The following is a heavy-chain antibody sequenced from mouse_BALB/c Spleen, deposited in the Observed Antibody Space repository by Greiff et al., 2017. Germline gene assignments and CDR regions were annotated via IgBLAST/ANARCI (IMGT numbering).Heavy chain of an antibody. Sequence: EVKVVESGGGLVQPGGSRKLSCAASGFTFSSFGMHWVRQAPEKGLEWVAYISSGSSTIYYADTVKGRFTISRDNPKNTLFLQMTSLRSEDTAMYYCARSDRYDGFAYWGQGTLVTVSA. CDR2: ISSGSSTI. D-gene: IGHD2-14*01. V-gene: IGHV5-17*02. J-gene: IGHJ3*01. CDR3: ARSDRYDGFAY. CDR1: GFTFSSFG.